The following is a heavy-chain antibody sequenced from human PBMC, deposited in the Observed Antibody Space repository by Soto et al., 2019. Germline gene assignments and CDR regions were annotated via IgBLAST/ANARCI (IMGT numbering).Heavy chain of an antibody. J-gene: IGHJ5*02. CDR1: GFTFSSYA. CDR3: AKDLLAEQLVRGWFDP. CDR2: ISGSGGST. Sequence: EVQLLESGGGLVQPGGSLRLSCAASGFTFSSYAMSWVRQAPGKGLEWVSAISGSGGSTYYADSVKGRFTISRDNSKNPLYRQMNSLRAGVTAVYYCAKDLLAEQLVRGWFDPWGQGPLVTVSS. D-gene: IGHD6-6*01. V-gene: IGHV3-23*01.